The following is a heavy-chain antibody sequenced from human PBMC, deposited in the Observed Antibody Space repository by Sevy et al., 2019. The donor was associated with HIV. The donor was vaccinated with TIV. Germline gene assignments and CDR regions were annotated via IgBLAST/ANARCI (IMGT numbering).Heavy chain of an antibody. Sequence: ASVKVSCKASGYTFTSYYMHWVRQAPGQGLEWMGIINPSGGSTSYAQKFQGRVTMTRDTSTGTVYMELSSLGSEDTAVYYCARGHYYDSSGYYEKVFDYWGQGTLVTVSS. CDR2: INPSGGST. D-gene: IGHD3-22*01. V-gene: IGHV1-46*01. CDR1: GYTFTSYY. J-gene: IGHJ4*02. CDR3: ARGHYYDSSGYYEKVFDY.